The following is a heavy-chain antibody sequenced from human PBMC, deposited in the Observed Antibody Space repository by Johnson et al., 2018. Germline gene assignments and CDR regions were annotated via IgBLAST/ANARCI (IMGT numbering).Heavy chain of an antibody. CDR2: ISYDGSNK. J-gene: IGHJ3*02. CDR3: ARAVAGTGDAFDI. D-gene: IGHD6-19*01. Sequence: QVQLVQSGGGVVQPGRSLRLSCAASGFTFSSYGLHWVRQAPGKGLEWVAVISYDGSNKYYADSVKGRFTISRDNSKNTLYLQMNSLRAEDTAVYYCARAVAGTGDAFDIWGQGTMVTVSS. V-gene: IGHV3-30*03. CDR1: GFTFSSYG.